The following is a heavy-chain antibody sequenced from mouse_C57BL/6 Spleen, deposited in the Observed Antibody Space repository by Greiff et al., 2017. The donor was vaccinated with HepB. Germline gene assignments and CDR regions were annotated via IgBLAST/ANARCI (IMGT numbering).Heavy chain of an antibody. CDR1: GFNIKDDY. CDR2: IDPENGDT. V-gene: IGHV14-4*01. CDR3: TTVVPLGFDV. D-gene: IGHD1-1*01. J-gene: IGHJ1*03. Sequence: EVQLQQSGAELVRPGASVKLSCTASGFNIKDDYMHWVKQRPEQGLEWIGWIDPENGDTEYASKFQGKATITADTSSNTAYLQLSSLTSEYTAVYYCTTVVPLGFDVWGTGTTVTVSS.